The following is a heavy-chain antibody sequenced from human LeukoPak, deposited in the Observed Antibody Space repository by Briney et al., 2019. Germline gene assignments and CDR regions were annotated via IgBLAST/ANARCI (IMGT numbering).Heavy chain of an antibody. Sequence: PGGSLRLSCAASGFTFSSSAMHWVRQAPGKGLEWVAVISYDESNKYYADSVKGRFTISRDNSKNTLYLQMNSLRVEDTAVYYCARGTDTKPFWSGYWVDVWGQGTTVTVSS. CDR3: ARGTDTKPFWSGYWVDV. V-gene: IGHV3-30*03. D-gene: IGHD3-3*01. CDR2: ISYDESNK. CDR1: GFTFSSSA. J-gene: IGHJ6*02.